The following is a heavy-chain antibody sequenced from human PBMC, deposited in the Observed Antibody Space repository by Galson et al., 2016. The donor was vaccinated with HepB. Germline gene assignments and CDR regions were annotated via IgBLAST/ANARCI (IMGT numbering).Heavy chain of an antibody. D-gene: IGHD3-16*02. Sequence: SLRLSCAASGFTFSSYWMHWVRQAPREGPVWVSRINGDGSRAGYEDSVKGRFTISRDNAKNTLYLQMNSLRTEDTALYYCARALIDGWHNFDSWGQGTLVVVSS. CDR3: ARALIDGWHNFDS. CDR1: GFTFSSYW. J-gene: IGHJ4*02. CDR2: INGDGSRA. V-gene: IGHV3-74*01.